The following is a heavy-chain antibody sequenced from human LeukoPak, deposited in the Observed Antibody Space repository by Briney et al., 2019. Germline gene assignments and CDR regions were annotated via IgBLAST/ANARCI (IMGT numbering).Heavy chain of an antibody. CDR3: ASMAIFGVAPFTP. Sequence: PSETLSLTCTVSGGSISSYYWSWIRQPPGKGLEWIGYIYYSGSTNYNPSLKSRVTISVDTSKNQFSLKLSSVTAADTAVYYCASMAIFGVAPFTPWGQGTLVTVSS. J-gene: IGHJ5*02. CDR2: IYYSGST. D-gene: IGHD3-3*01. CDR1: GGSISSYY. V-gene: IGHV4-59*08.